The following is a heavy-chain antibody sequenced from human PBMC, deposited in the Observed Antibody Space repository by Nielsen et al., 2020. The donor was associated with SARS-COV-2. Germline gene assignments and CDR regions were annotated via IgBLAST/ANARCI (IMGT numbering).Heavy chain of an antibody. V-gene: IGHV3-23*01. CDR2: IGSGGRT. CDR1: GFIFSTYA. Sequence: GESLKISCAASGFIFSTYAMSWVRQAPGKGLEWVSGIGSGGRTHYADSVEGRFTISRDNSKNTLYLQMNSLRAEDTAVYYCAKAFRSSDWVRAATDFWGQGTLVTVSS. CDR3: AKAFRSSDWVRAATDF. D-gene: IGHD6-25*01. J-gene: IGHJ4*02.